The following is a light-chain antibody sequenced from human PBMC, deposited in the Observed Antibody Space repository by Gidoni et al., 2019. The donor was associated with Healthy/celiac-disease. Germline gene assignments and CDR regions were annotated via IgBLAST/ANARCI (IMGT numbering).Light chain of an antibody. V-gene: IGKV1-33*01. CDR2: DAS. J-gene: IGKJ4*01. CDR3: QQYDNLPLT. Sequence: DIQMTRYPSSLSASVGDRVTITCQPSQDISNYLNWYQQKPGKAPKLLIYDASNLETGVPSRFSGSGSGTDFTFTISSLQPEDIATYYCQQYDNLPLTFGGXTKVEIK. CDR1: QDISNY.